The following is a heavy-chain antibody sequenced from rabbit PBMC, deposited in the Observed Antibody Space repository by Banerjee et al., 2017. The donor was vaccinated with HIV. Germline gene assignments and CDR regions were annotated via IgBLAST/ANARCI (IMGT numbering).Heavy chain of an antibody. CDR2: ITTGSGTT. CDR3: ARVAACAFDL. CDR1: GFDFSSYG. V-gene: IGHV1S45*01. J-gene: IGHJ4*01. Sequence: QEQLVESGGGLVQPGGSLKLSCKASGFDFSSYGVSWVRQAPGKGLEWIGCITTGSGTTYYASWAKGRFTISRTSSTTVTLQMTSLTAADTATYFCARVAACAFDLWGPGTLVTVS. D-gene: IGHD4-1*01.